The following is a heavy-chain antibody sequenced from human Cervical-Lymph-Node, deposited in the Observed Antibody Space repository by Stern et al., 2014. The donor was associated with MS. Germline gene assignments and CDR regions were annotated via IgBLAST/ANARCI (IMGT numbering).Heavy chain of an antibody. J-gene: IGHJ6*02. D-gene: IGHD3-22*01. CDR3: TRLNYYDSSGYSYYQYGMDV. V-gene: IGHV3-15*01. Sequence: EVQLVESGGGLVKPGESLRLSCAASGFTFSNAWMSWVRQAPGKGLEWVGRIKSKTDGGTIDYAAPVKGRFTISRDESKNTLYLQMNSLKTEDTAVYYCTRLNYYDSSGYSYYQYGMDVWGQGTTVTFSS. CDR2: IKSKTDGGTI. CDR1: GFTFSNAW.